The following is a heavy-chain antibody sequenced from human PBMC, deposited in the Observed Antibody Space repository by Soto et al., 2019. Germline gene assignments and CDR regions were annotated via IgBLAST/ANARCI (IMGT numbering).Heavy chain of an antibody. Sequence: QVQLVQSGAEVKKPGASVKVSCKASGYTFTSYGISWVRQAPGQGLEWMGWISAYNGNTNYAQKLQGRVTMPTDTSTSTAYMELRSLRSDDTAVYYCARDPNDYGDFSGKFDPWGQGTLVTVSS. CDR2: ISAYNGNT. D-gene: IGHD4-17*01. J-gene: IGHJ5*02. CDR3: ARDPNDYGDFSGKFDP. V-gene: IGHV1-18*01. CDR1: GYTFTSYG.